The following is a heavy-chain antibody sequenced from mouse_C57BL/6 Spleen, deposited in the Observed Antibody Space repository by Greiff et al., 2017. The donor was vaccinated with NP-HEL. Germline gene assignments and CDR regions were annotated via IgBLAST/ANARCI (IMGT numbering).Heavy chain of an antibody. CDR1: GYTFTDYY. Sequence: VQLQQSGPELVKPGASVKISCKASGYTFTDYYMNWVKQSHGKSLEWIGDINPNNGGTSYNQKFKGKATLTVDKSSSTAYMELRSLTSEDSAVYYCAREPFYYYGSSYYFDYWGQGTTLTVSS. V-gene: IGHV1-26*01. D-gene: IGHD1-1*01. CDR2: INPNNGGT. J-gene: IGHJ2*01. CDR3: AREPFYYYGSSYYFDY.